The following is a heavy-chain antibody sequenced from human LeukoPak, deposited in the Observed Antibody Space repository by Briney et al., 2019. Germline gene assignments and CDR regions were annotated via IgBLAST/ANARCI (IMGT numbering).Heavy chain of an antibody. Sequence: SETLSLTCTVSGGSVSSGSYYWTWTRQPPGKGLEWIGYIYYSGTTNYNPSLKSRVTISVDTSKNQISLKLGSVTAADTAVYYCARVGIAVASPFFDYWGQGTLVTVSS. CDR1: GGSVSSGSYY. CDR3: ARVGIAVASPFFDY. D-gene: IGHD6-19*01. CDR2: IYYSGTT. V-gene: IGHV4-61*01. J-gene: IGHJ4*02.